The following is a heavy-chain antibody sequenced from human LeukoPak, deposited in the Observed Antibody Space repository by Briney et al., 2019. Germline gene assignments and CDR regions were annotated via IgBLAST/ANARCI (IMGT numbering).Heavy chain of an antibody. D-gene: IGHD6-13*01. Sequence: GGSLRLSCAASGFTFSSYSMNWVRQAPGKGLEWVSAISSSSSYIYYADSVKGRFTISRDNAKNSLYLQMNSLRAEDTAVYYCAREQGQQVAPSGGQGTLVTVSS. CDR3: AREQGQQVAPS. J-gene: IGHJ4*02. CDR1: GFTFSSYS. V-gene: IGHV3-21*01. CDR2: ISSSSSYI.